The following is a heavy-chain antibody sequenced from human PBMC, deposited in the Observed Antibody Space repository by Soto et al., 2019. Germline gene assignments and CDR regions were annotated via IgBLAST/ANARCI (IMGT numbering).Heavy chain of an antibody. V-gene: IGHV1-69-2*01. CDR3: ATARRGIAAAGTPFDY. Sequence: GASVKVSCKVSGYTFTDYYMHWVQQAPGKGLEWMGLVDPEDGETIYAEKFQGRVTITADTSTDTAYMELSSLRSEDTAVYYCATARRGIAAAGTPFDYWGQGTLVT. CDR1: GYTFTDYY. CDR2: VDPEDGET. D-gene: IGHD6-13*01. J-gene: IGHJ4*02.